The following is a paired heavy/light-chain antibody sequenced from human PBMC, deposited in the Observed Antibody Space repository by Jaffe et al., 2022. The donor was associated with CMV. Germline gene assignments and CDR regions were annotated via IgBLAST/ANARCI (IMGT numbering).Heavy chain of an antibody. D-gene: IGHD3-10*02. V-gene: IGHV4-39*01. CDR1: GVSVSASNYF. J-gene: IGHJ6*02. CDR3: ARHTVFEDLLADYGVDV. Sequence: QVQVQESGPGLVKPSETLSLTCTVSGVSVSASNYFWDWIRQSPGKGLEWIASVSNNGNSSSNPSLKSRVTISLDTSKNQFSLELSSVTAADTAVYYCARHTVFEDLLADYGVDVWGQGTTVTVSS. CDR2: VSNNGNS.
Light chain of an antibody. CDR3: QAWDGRSFV. Sequence: SYELTQPPSVSVSPGQTATIACSGDKLINRYVCWYQQKPGQSPVLIMYRHNKRPSGIPDRFSGSNSGNTATLTISGTQAMDEADYYCQAWDGRSFVFGTGTKVTVL. CDR1: KLINRY. V-gene: IGLV3-1*01. J-gene: IGLJ1*01. CDR2: RHN.